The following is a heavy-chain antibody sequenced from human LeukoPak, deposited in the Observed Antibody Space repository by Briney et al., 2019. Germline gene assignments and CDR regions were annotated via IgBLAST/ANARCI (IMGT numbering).Heavy chain of an antibody. V-gene: IGHV3-23*01. CDR2: ITAIDGRT. Sequence: GGSLRLSCVASGFTFSSTTMDWVRQAPGRGLEWVSSITAIDGRTYYADSVGGRFTISRDNSKNTVYLQLNSLRAGDTAIYYCTKDRRGPAAGTWYFDSWGQGTLVTVSS. D-gene: IGHD6-13*01. J-gene: IGHJ4*02. CDR3: TKDRRGPAAGTWYFDS. CDR1: GFTFSSTT.